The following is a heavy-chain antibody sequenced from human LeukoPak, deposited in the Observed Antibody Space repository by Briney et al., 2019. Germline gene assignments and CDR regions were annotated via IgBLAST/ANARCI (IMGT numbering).Heavy chain of an antibody. Sequence: GGSLRLSCAASGFTFSSYWMSWVRQAPGKGLEWVSAISGSGGSTYYADSVKGRFTISRDNSKNTLYLQMNSLRAEDTAVYYCAKDRGGSGGGDAFDIWGQGTMVTVSS. CDR1: GFTFSSYW. J-gene: IGHJ3*02. D-gene: IGHD6-19*01. CDR2: ISGSGGST. V-gene: IGHV3-23*01. CDR3: AKDRGGSGGGDAFDI.